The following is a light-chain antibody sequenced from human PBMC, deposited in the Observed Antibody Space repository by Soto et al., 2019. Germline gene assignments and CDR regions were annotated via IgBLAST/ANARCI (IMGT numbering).Light chain of an antibody. CDR2: DAS. CDR1: QSVSSY. Sequence: EIVLTQSPVTLSLSPGERATLSCRASQSVSSYLACYQQKPGQAPRLLIYDASNRATSIPARFSGSGSGTDFTLSISSLEPKDFAVYYCQQRRNWQVTFGQGTRLEIK. CDR3: QQRRNWQVT. J-gene: IGKJ5*01. V-gene: IGKV3-11*01.